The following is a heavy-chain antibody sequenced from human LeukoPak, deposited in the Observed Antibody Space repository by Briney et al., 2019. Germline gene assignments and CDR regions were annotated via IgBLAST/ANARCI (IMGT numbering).Heavy chain of an antibody. CDR3: ARVGGKTTINNAAFEI. D-gene: IGHD3-10*01. J-gene: IGHJ3*02. V-gene: IGHV4-59*01. CDR2: VYHSGPT. Sequence: PSETLSLTCSVSGGSINADYWNWIRQPPGKGLEWIGYVYHSGPTNYNPSLKSRVTISIDKSKKLFSLKLISVTAADTAIYYCARVGGKTTINNAAFEIWGQGTMVTVSS. CDR1: GGSINADY.